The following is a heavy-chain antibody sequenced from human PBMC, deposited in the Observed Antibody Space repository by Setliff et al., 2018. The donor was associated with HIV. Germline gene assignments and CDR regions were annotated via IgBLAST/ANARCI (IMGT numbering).Heavy chain of an antibody. Sequence: ASVQVSCKASGSTFATYAVLWVRQAPGQRLESMGWINPGNGNTKYSQKFQGRVTISMDASATTLYMELSSLRSEDTAVYYCARGRGNDYGDYSYYYYMDVWGKGTTVTVS. CDR2: INPGNGNT. V-gene: IGHV1-3*01. CDR1: GSTFATYA. D-gene: IGHD4-17*01. J-gene: IGHJ6*03. CDR3: ARGRGNDYGDYSYYYYMDV.